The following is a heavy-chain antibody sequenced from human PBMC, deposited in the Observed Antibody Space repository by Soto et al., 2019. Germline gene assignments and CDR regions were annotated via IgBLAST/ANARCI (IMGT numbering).Heavy chain of an antibody. Sequence: SETLSLTCTVSGGSIGSSSYYWGWIRQPPGKGLEWIGSIYYSGSTYYNPSLKSRVTISVDTSKNQFSLKLSSVTAADTAVYYCARENCSGGSCYPFGYYYYYMDVWGKGTTVTVSS. CDR1: GGSIGSSSYY. V-gene: IGHV4-39*02. CDR2: IYYSGST. D-gene: IGHD2-15*01. CDR3: ARENCSGGSCYPFGYYYYYMDV. J-gene: IGHJ6*03.